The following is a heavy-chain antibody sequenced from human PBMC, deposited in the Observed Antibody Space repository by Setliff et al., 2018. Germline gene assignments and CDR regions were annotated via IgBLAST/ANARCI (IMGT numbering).Heavy chain of an antibody. CDR1: GSSIISDYY. V-gene: IGHV4-38-2*01. J-gene: IGHJ6*02. D-gene: IGHD3-10*01. CDR3: ATLLANYGSGMDV. Sequence: SETLSLTCAVSGSSIISDYYWVWIRQPPGRGLEWIGSISQSGNTYYNPSLKSRVTISVDTSKNQFSLKVNSVTAADTAVYYCATLLANYGSGMDVWGQGTTVTVSS. CDR2: ISQSGNT.